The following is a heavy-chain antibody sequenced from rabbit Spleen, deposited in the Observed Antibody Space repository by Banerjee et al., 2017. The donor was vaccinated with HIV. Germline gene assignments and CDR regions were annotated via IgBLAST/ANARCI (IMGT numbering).Heavy chain of an antibody. J-gene: IGHJ4*01. Sequence: QSLEESGGALVTPGGTLTLTCTASGFSFSSSYWICWVRQAPGKGLEWIGYIDPVFGSAYYASWVNGRFSISRENTQNTVSLQLNSLTAADTATYFCARGGGLWGPGTLVTVS. CDR3: ARGGGL. CDR1: GFSFSSSYW. CDR2: IDPVFGSA. V-gene: IGHV1S40*01.